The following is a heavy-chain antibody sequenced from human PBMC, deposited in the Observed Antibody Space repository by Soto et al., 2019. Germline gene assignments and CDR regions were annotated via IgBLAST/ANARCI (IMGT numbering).Heavy chain of an antibody. D-gene: IGHD6-13*01. CDR1: GGTFSSYA. CDR3: ARPNLPSSSWNYYGMDV. V-gene: IGHV1-69*13. CDR2: IIPIFGTA. Sequence: SVKVSCKASGGTFSSYAISWVRQAPGQGLEWMGGIIPIFGTANYAQKFQGRVTITADESTSTAYMELSSLRSEDTAVYYCARPNLPSSSWNYYGMDVWGQGTTVTVSS. J-gene: IGHJ6*02.